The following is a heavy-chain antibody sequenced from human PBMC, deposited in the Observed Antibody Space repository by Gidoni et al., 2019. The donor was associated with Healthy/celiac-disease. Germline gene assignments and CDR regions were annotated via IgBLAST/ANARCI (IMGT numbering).Heavy chain of an antibody. Sequence: QVQLVQSGAEVKKPVSSVKVYGKASGGTLSSYTISWVRQAPAQGLEWMGRIIPILGIANYGQKFQGRVTITADKSTSTASVELSSLRSEDTAVYYCARARYGVRGDYWGQGTLVTVSS. CDR1: GGTLSSYT. CDR3: ARARYGVRGDY. V-gene: IGHV1-69*02. CDR2: IIPILGIA. D-gene: IGHD4-17*01. J-gene: IGHJ4*02.